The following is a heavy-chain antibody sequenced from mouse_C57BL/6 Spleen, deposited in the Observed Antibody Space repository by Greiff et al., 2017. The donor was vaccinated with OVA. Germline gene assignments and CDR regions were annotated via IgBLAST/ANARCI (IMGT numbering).Heavy chain of an antibody. J-gene: IGHJ1*03. V-gene: IGHV1-54*01. CDR3: AREGDGTWYFDV. D-gene: IGHD2-1*01. CDR1: GYAFTNYL. CDR2: INPGSGGT. Sequence: VKLMESGAELVRPGTSVKVSCKASGYAFTNYLIEWVKQRPGQGLEWIGVINPGSGGTNYNEKFKGKATLTADKSSSTAYMQLSSLTSEDSAVYFCAREGDGTWYFDVWGTGTTVTVSS.